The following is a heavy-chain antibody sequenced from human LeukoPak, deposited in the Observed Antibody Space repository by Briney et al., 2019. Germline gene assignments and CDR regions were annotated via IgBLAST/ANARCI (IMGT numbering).Heavy chain of an antibody. CDR2: INMYNGNT. Sequence: ASVKVSCKASGYTFTGHYLHWVRQAPGQGLEWMGWINMYNGNTNYAQKLQGRVTMTTDTSTSTAYMELRSLRSDDTAVYYCARVVGNYVWGSYRPEGCFDSWGQGTLVTVSS. J-gene: IGHJ4*02. D-gene: IGHD3-16*02. CDR3: ARVVGNYVWGSYRPEGCFDS. CDR1: GYTFTGHY. V-gene: IGHV1/OR15-2*02.